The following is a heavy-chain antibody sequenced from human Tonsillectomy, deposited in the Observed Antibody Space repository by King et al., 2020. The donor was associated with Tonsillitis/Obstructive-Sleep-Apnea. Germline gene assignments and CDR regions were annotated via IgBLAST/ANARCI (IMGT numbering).Heavy chain of an antibody. Sequence: QLVQSGAEVKKPGASVKVSCKASGYSFSNYGISWVRQAPGQGLEWMGGISAYNGDTNYAQKLQGRVTMTTDTSTRTAYLELRGLRSDDTAVYYCARDYLIHEYESSSYYTFDYWGQGTLVTVSS. CDR2: ISAYNGDT. V-gene: IGHV1-18*01. CDR1: GYSFSNYG. D-gene: IGHD3-22*01. J-gene: IGHJ4*02. CDR3: ARDYLIHEYESSSYYTFDY.